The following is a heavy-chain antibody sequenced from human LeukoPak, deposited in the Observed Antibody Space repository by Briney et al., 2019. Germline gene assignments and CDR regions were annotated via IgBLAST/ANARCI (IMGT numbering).Heavy chain of an antibody. J-gene: IGHJ4*02. Sequence: PGGSLRLSCAASGFTFSSYGMHWVRQAPGKGLEWVAFIRYDGSNKYYADSVKGRFTIYRDNSKNTLNLQMNSLRAEDTAVYYCAKDPTHYRVWDYYETIGLSYWGQGTLVTVSS. CDR3: AKDPTHYRVWDYYETIGLSY. V-gene: IGHV3-30*02. D-gene: IGHD3-22*01. CDR1: GFTFSSYG. CDR2: IRYDGSNK.